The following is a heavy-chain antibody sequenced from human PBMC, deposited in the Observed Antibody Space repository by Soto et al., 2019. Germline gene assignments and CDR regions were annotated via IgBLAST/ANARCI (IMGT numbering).Heavy chain of an antibody. CDR2: IYSGGST. V-gene: IGHV3-66*01. Sequence: PGGSLRLSCAASGFTVSSNYMSWVRQAPGKGLEWVSVIYSGGSTYYADSVKGRFTISRDNSKNTLYLQMNSLRAEDTAVYYCARDRRYYDILTGENPYGMDVWGQGTTVTVS. CDR1: GFTVSSNY. J-gene: IGHJ6*02. CDR3: ARDRRYYDILTGENPYGMDV. D-gene: IGHD3-9*01.